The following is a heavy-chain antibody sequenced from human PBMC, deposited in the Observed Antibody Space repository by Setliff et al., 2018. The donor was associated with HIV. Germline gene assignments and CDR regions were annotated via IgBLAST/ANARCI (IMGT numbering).Heavy chain of an antibody. CDR3: ARGGSGSPFDY. CDR2: IYYSGST. V-gene: IGHV4-39*07. D-gene: IGHD1-26*01. J-gene: IGHJ4*02. Sequence: SETLSLTCTVSGGSISSTTYYWGWIRQPPGKGLEWIGTIYYSGSTYYNPSLKSRVTISIDTSKSQFSLKLTSVTAADTAVYYCARGGSGSPFDYWGQGTLVTVSS. CDR1: GGSISSTTYY.